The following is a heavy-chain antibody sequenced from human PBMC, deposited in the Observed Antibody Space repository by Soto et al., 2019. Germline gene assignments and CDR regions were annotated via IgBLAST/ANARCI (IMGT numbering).Heavy chain of an antibody. Sequence: QVRLQESGPGLVKPSQTLSLTCTVSGGSVSSGGFYWNWIRQHPGKGLGWMGYMYNDGRTEYNPSLKSRVSISVDTPKNQFPLKVMSVTVADTAVYYCTREAGYWGQGILVTVSS. V-gene: IGHV4-31*03. D-gene: IGHD6-25*01. CDR2: MYNDGRT. J-gene: IGHJ4*02. CDR3: TREAGY. CDR1: GGSVSSGGFY.